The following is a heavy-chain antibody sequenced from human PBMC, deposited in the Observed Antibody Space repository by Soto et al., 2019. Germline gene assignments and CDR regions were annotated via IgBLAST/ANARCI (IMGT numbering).Heavy chain of an antibody. CDR1: GGSIRSSRYY. CDR3: ARHHDFHFDY. CDR2: IYYSGST. J-gene: IGHJ4*02. Sequence: SETLSLTCTVPGGSIRSSRYYWGCVRQPPGKGLEWIGSIYYSGSTSYTPSLKSRVTISVDTSKNQFSLKLSSVTAADTAVYYCARHHDFHFDYWGQGTLVTVSS. V-gene: IGHV4-39*01. D-gene: IGHD3-3*01.